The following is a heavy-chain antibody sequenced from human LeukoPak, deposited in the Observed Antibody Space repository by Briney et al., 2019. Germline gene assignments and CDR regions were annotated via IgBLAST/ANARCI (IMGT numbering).Heavy chain of an antibody. CDR2: INPNSGGT. J-gene: IGHJ4*02. Sequence: ASLKVSCKASGYTFTGYYMHWVRQAPGQGLEWVGWINPNSGGTNYAQKFQGRVTMTRDTSISTAYMELSRLRSDDTAVYYCARAPFTFGGVIVDLYFDYWGQGTLVTVSS. V-gene: IGHV1-2*02. CDR3: ARAPFTFGGVIVDLYFDY. CDR1: GYTFTGYY. D-gene: IGHD3-16*02.